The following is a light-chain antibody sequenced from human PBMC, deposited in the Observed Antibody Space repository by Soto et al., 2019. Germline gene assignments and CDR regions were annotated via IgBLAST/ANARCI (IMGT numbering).Light chain of an antibody. CDR3: QQYGSSLIT. CDR2: GAS. Sequence: ESVLTQSPGTLSLSPGERATLSCRASQSVSSSYLAWYQQKPGQAPRLLIYGASSRDTGIPDRFSGSGSGTDFTLTISRLETEDFALYYCQQYGSSLITFGQGTRLPIK. J-gene: IGKJ5*01. V-gene: IGKV3-20*01. CDR1: QSVSSSY.